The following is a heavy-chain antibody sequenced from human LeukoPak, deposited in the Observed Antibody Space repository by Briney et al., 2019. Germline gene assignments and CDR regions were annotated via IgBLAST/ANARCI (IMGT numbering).Heavy chain of an antibody. CDR2: IYYSGST. CDR1: GGSISSSSYY. D-gene: IGHD4-17*01. V-gene: IGHV4-39*01. CDR3: ARHYGDHEVYYYYYYMDV. J-gene: IGHJ6*03. Sequence: SETLSLTCIVSGGSISSSSYYWGWIRQPPGKGLEWIGSIYYSGSTYYNPSLKSRVTISVDTSKNQFSLKLSSVTAADTAVYYCARHYGDHEVYYYYYYMDVWGKGTTVTVSS.